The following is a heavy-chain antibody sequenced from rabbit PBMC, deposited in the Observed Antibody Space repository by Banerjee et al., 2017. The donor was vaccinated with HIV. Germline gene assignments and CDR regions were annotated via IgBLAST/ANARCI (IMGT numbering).Heavy chain of an antibody. CDR2: IYISGGRT. D-gene: IGHD1-1*01. V-gene: IGHV1S43*01. CDR3: ARAYATGGAYFTL. J-gene: IGHJ4*01. CDR1: GFSFSGSYY. Sequence: QSLEESGGDLVQPGASLTLTCTASGFSFSGSYYMCWVRQAPGKGLELIACIYISGGRTLYASWVSGRFTISRSTSLNTVDLKMTSLTAADTATYFCARAYATGGAYFTLWGQGTLVTVS.